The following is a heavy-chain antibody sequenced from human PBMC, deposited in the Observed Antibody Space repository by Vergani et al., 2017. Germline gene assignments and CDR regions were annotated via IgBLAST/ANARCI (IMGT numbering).Heavy chain of an antibody. V-gene: IGHV4-59*12. J-gene: IGHJ5*02. CDR2: IYYSGST. Sequence: QVQLQESGPGLVKPSETLSLTCTVSGGSISSYYWSWIRQPPGKGLEWIGYIYYSGSTNYNPSLKSRVTISVDTSKNQFSLKLSSVTAADTAVYYCASSREEDFWSGLGTYNWFDPWGQGTLVTVSS. D-gene: IGHD3-3*01. CDR3: ASSREEDFWSGLGTYNWFDP. CDR1: GGSISSYY.